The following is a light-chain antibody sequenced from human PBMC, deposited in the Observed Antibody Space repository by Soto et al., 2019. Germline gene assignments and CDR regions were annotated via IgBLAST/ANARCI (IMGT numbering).Light chain of an antibody. Sequence: QSALTQPASVSGSPGQSITISCTGTSRDVGAYDYVSWYLQYPDKAPQLLIYYVDHRPSGVSSRFSGSKSGNTASLTISGLHAEDEGDYYCCSDADGSIYFFGAGTKLTVL. V-gene: IGLV2-14*03. CDR1: SRDVGAYDY. J-gene: IGLJ1*01. CDR2: YVD. CDR3: CSDADGSIYF.